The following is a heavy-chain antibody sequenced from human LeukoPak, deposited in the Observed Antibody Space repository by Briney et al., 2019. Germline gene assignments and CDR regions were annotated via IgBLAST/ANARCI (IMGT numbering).Heavy chain of an antibody. CDR3: AAVSGHYTLLDA. CDR2: VDPDDGQR. J-gene: IGHJ5*02. Sequence: ASVKVSCKISGYTLNDISVHWVRQPPGKGLEWMGGVDPDDGQRVYAQRFQGRVTMTEDTSTNTAYMELSRLRSEDTAVYFCAAVSGHYTLLDAWGQGALVTVST. CDR1: GYTLNDIS. V-gene: IGHV1-24*01. D-gene: IGHD4-11*01.